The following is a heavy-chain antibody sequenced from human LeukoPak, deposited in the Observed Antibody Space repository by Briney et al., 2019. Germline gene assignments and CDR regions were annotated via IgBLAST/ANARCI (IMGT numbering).Heavy chain of an antibody. CDR1: GYTFTSYY. Sequence: ASVTVSCKASGYTFTSYYMHWVRQAPGQGLEWMGLINPSGGSTSYAQKFQGRVTMTRDTSTSTVYMELSSLRSQDTAVYYCARDLAADYYGMDVWGQGTTVTVSS. V-gene: IGHV1-46*01. CDR3: ARDLAADYYGMDV. D-gene: IGHD6-13*01. J-gene: IGHJ6*02. CDR2: INPSGGST.